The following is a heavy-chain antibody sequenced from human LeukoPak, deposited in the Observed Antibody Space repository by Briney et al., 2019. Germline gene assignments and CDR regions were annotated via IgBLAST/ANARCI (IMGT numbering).Heavy chain of an antibody. Sequence: ASVKVSCKASGYTFTGYYMHWVRQAPGQGLEWMGWINPNSGGTNYAQKFQGRVTMTRDTSISTAYMELSRLRSDDTAVYYCARALGLELRANFDYWGQGTLVTVSS. CDR3: ARALGLELRANFDY. V-gene: IGHV1-2*02. J-gene: IGHJ4*02. CDR2: INPNSGGT. CDR1: GYTFTGYY. D-gene: IGHD1-7*01.